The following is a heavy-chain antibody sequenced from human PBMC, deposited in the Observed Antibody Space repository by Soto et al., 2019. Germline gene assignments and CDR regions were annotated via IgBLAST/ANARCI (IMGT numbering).Heavy chain of an antibody. V-gene: IGHV3-73*01. CDR3: TSRFIYGDYVSGWFDP. CDR2: IRSKANSYAT. CDR1: GFTFSGSA. Sequence: GGSLRLSCAASGFTFSGSAMHWVRQASGKGLEWVGRIRSKANSYATAYAASVKGRFTISRDDSKNTAYLQMNSLKTEDTAVYYCTSRFIYGDYVSGWFDPWGQGTLVTVSS. J-gene: IGHJ5*02. D-gene: IGHD4-17*01.